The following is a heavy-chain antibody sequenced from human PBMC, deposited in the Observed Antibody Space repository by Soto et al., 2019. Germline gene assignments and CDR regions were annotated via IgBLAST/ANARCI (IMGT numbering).Heavy chain of an antibody. CDR3: ARISSGWHGVFDY. CDR2: IYYSGST. CDR1: GGSISSGGYY. Sequence: PSETLSLTCTVSGGSISSGGYYWSWIRQHPGKGLEWIGYIYYSGSTYYNPSLKSRVTISVDTSKNQFSLKLSSVTAADTAVYYRARISSGWHGVFDYWGQGTLVTVSS. J-gene: IGHJ4*02. D-gene: IGHD6-19*01. V-gene: IGHV4-31*03.